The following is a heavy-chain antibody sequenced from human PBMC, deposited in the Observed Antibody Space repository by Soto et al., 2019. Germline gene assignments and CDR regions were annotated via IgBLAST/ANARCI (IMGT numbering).Heavy chain of an antibody. Sequence: QVQLVQSGAEVKKPGSSVKVSCKASGGSFSSYAISWVRQAPGQGLEWMGGIIPIFGTPSYAQKFQGRVTITADESTSTAYMELSSLRSEDAAVYYCAREYRSSSGRFDNWGQGTLVTVSS. V-gene: IGHV1-69*01. J-gene: IGHJ4*02. CDR1: GGSFSSYA. CDR3: AREYRSSSGRFDN. D-gene: IGHD6-6*01. CDR2: IIPIFGTP.